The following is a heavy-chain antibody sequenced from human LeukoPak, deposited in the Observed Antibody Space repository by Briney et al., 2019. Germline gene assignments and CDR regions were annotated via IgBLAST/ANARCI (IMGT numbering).Heavy chain of an antibody. V-gene: IGHV3-23*01. J-gene: IGHJ5*02. CDR1: GFTFSNYA. Sequence: GGSLRLSCAASGFTFSNYAMSWVRQCPGKGPEWVSSMSVSGNGIYYADSVRGRFTVSRDNSKSTLFLQMDNLRAEDTAIYYCAKGRYSGNYNWFDPWGQGTLVTVSS. D-gene: IGHD5-12*01. CDR3: AKGRYSGNYNWFDP. CDR2: MSVSGNGI.